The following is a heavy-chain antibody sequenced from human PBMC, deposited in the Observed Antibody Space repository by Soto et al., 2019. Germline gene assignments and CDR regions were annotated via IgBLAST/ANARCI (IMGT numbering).Heavy chain of an antibody. D-gene: IGHD2-2*02. CDR1: GFTFSSYA. CDR3: AKDLGCSSTSCYKSHKVGWFDP. J-gene: IGHJ5*02. CDR2: ISGSGGST. Sequence: PGGSLRLSCAASGFTFSSYAMSWVRQAPGKGLEWVSAISGSGGSTYYADSVKGRFTISRDNSKNTLYLQMNSLRAEDTAVYYCAKDLGCSSTSCYKSHKVGWFDPWGQGTLVTVSS. V-gene: IGHV3-23*01.